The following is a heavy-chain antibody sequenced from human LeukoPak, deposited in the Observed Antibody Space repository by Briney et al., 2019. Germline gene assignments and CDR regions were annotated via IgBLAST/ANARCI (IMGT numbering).Heavy chain of an antibody. D-gene: IGHD3-10*01. J-gene: IGHJ5*02. Sequence: SQTLSLTCTVSGGSISSGDYYWSWIRQPPGKGLEWIGYIYYSGSTYYNPSLKSRVTISVDASKNQFSLKLSSVTAADTAVYYCASTMVREKWFDPWGQGTLVTVSS. V-gene: IGHV4-30-4*01. CDR2: IYYSGST. CDR3: ASTMVREKWFDP. CDR1: GGSISSGDYY.